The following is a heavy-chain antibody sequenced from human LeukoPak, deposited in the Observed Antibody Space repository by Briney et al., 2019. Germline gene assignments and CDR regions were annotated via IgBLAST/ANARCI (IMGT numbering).Heavy chain of an antibody. CDR2: IKSDETIT. Sequence: GGSLRLSCAASGFTFSSNWMHWVRQAPGKGLVWISLIKSDETITSYADSVKGRFTISRDNAKNSLYLQMNSLRDEDTAVYYCARDVGYDLGYWGQGTLVTVSS. V-gene: IGHV3-74*01. CDR1: GFTFSSNW. D-gene: IGHD5-12*01. CDR3: ARDVGYDLGY. J-gene: IGHJ4*02.